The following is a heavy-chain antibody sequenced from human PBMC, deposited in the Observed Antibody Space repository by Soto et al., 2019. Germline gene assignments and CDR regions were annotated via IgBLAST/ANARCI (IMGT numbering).Heavy chain of an antibody. CDR3: STGMERGQLDT. D-gene: IGHD1-1*01. CDR2: IHPDNGNT. CDR1: GEPFTTAT. V-gene: IGHV1-3*01. J-gene: IGHJ5*02. Sequence: ASVKVSFKASGEPFTTATMNWVRQAPVQRLEWMGWIHPDNGNTKPAQTIKDRVIITRDTTASTTYIELDSLISKDTAEYYCSTGMERGQLDTSGLGTLVTVSS.